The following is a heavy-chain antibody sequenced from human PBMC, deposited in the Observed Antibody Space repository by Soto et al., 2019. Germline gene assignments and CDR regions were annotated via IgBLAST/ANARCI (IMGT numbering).Heavy chain of an antibody. V-gene: IGHV1-69*06. CDR2: IIPICGTA. D-gene: IGHD3-22*01. J-gene: IGHJ4*02. Sequence: QVQLVQSGAEVKKPGSSAKVSCKASGGTFSSYAISWVRQAPGQGLEWMGGIIPICGTANYAQKFQGRVTITADKSTSTAYMELSSLRSEDTAVYYCARVEKDYYDSSGSLDYWGQGTLVTVSS. CDR1: GGTFSSYA. CDR3: ARVEKDYYDSSGSLDY.